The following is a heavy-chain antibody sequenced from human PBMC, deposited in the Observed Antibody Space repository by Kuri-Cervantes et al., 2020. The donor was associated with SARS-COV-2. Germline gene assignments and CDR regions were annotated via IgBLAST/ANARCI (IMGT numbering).Heavy chain of an antibody. J-gene: IGHJ6*02. V-gene: IGHV1-2*04. D-gene: IGHD3-10*01. CDR2: INPNSGGT. CDR3: ARGMVRGLIQYYYYGMDV. CDR1: GYTFALWG. Sequence: ASVKVSCKASGYTFALWGISWLRQAPGQGLEWMGRINPNSGGTNYAQKFQGWVTMTRDTSISTAYMELSRLRSDDTAVYYCARGMVRGLIQYYYYGMDVWGQGTTVTVSS.